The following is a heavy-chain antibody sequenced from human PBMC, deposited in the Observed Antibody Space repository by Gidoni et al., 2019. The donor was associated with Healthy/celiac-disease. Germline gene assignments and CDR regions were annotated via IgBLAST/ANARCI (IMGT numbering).Heavy chain of an antibody. D-gene: IGHD3-22*01. CDR3: AKSGQGTYYYDSSGPYYFDY. CDR2: ISGSGGST. J-gene: IGHJ4*02. Sequence: EVQLLESGGGLVQHGGSLRLSCEASGFTFSSYAMRWVRQAPGKGLEWVSAISGSGGSTYYADSVKGRFTISRDNSKNTLYLQMNSLRAEDTSVYYCAKSGQGTYYYDSSGPYYFDYWGQGTLVTVSS. V-gene: IGHV3-23*01. CDR1: GFTFSSYA.